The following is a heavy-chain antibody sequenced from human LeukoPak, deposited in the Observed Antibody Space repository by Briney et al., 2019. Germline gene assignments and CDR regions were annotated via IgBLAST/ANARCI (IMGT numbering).Heavy chain of an antibody. V-gene: IGHV3-23*01. CDR2: ISGSDGST. Sequence: GGSLRLSCAASGFTFNNYAMSWVRQAPGKGLEWVSGISGSDGSTNYADSVKGRFTISRDNSKNTLYLQMNSLRAEDTAVYYCAKGVWVDIAAAGRGDAFDIWGQGTMVTVSS. CDR1: GFTFNNYA. CDR3: AKGVWVDIAAAGRGDAFDI. J-gene: IGHJ3*02. D-gene: IGHD6-13*01.